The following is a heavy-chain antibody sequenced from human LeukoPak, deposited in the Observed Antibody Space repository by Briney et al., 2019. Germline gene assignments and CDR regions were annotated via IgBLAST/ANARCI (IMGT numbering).Heavy chain of an antibody. CDR1: GGSISSGTHY. Sequence: PSETLSLTCVVSGGSISSGTHYWSWIRQPPGKGLEWIGCLYYNGNTNHNPSLKSRVTIPVDTSGNQFSLKLTSVTAADTAVYYCARGPYSSSWHSPLDYWGQGALVTVSS. CDR2: LYYNGNT. J-gene: IGHJ4*02. D-gene: IGHD6-13*01. V-gene: IGHV4-61*01. CDR3: ARGPYSSSWHSPLDY.